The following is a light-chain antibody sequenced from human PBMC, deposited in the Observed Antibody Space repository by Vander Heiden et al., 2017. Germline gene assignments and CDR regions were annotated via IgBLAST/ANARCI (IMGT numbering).Light chain of an antibody. CDR2: SNN. CDR3: AAWDDSLSGPV. V-gene: IGLV1-44*01. Sequence: QSLLTQPPSASRTPAQSVTIPCSGSSSNIGGNTVNWYQQRQGTAPKLLIYSNNQRPSGVPDRFSGSKSGTSASLAISGLQSEDEADYYCAAWDDSLSGPVFGTGTKVTVL. CDR1: SSNIGGNT. J-gene: IGLJ1*01.